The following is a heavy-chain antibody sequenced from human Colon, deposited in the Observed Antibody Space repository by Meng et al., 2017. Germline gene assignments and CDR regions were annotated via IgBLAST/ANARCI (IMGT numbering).Heavy chain of an antibody. CDR3: ATENFAA. D-gene: IGHD1-7*01. V-gene: IGHV3-66*02. CDR2: LYSGSIT. J-gene: IGHJ5*02. CDR1: GFTIKNNY. Sequence: DVELVGCGGGLVQPGGSLRLSCVVSGFTIKNNYIHWVRQVPVKGLEWVSILYSGSITYYADSVKGRFTITRDDSTNTVHLQMNSLRVDDTALYYCATENFAAWGQGTLVTVSS.